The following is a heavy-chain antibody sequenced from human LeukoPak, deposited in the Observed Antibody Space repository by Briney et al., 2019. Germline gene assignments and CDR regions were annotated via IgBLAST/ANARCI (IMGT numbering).Heavy chain of an antibody. J-gene: IGHJ4*02. CDR3: ARSFIVVVPAAMGY. V-gene: IGHV4-59*12. D-gene: IGHD2-2*01. CDR2: IYYSGST. CDR1: GGSISSYY. Sequence: SETLSLTCTVSGGSISSYYWSWIRQPPGKGLEWIGYIYYSGSTNYNPSLKSRVTISVDTSKNQFSLKLSSVTAADTAVYYCARSFIVVVPAAMGYWGQGTLVTVSS.